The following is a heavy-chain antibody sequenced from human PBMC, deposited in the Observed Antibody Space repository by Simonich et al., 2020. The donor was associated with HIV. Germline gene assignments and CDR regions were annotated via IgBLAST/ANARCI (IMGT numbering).Heavy chain of an antibody. V-gene: IGHV3-21*01. CDR2: ISSSSSYI. D-gene: IGHD2-2*01. CDR3: ARDGRKGSSTSCSDY. CDR1: GFTFSSYS. Sequence: EVQLVESGGGLVKPGGSLRLSCAASGFTFSSYSMNWVRQAPGKGLELVSSISSSSSYIYYADSVKGRFTISRDNAKNSLYLQMNSLRAEDTAVYYGARDGRKGSSTSCSDYWGQGTLVTVSS. J-gene: IGHJ4*02.